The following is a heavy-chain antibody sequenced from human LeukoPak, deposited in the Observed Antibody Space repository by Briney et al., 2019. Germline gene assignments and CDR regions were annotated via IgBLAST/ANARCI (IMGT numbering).Heavy chain of an antibody. CDR2: IYPGDSDT. CDR3: ARQGSGWPYFDY. J-gene: IGHJ4*02. V-gene: IGHV5-51*01. CDR1: GYSYSNYW. Sequence: GEALQISCKGSGYSYSNYWIGWVRQMPGKGLEWVGIIYPGDSDTRYSPSFQGQVIISADKSVSTAYLQWSSLKASDTAMYYCARQGSGWPYFDYWGQGTLVTVSS. D-gene: IGHD6-19*01.